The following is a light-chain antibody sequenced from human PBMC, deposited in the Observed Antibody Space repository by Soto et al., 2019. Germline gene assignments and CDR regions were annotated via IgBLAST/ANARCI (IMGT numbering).Light chain of an antibody. CDR2: DAS. CDR1: QSISSW. Sequence: DIQMTQSPPTLSASVGDRVTITCRASQSISSWLAWYQQKPGKAPKLLTYDASSLESGVPSRFSGSGSGTEFTLTISSLQPDDFATYYCQQYNSYSWTFGQGTKVDIK. CDR3: QQYNSYSWT. V-gene: IGKV1-5*01. J-gene: IGKJ1*01.